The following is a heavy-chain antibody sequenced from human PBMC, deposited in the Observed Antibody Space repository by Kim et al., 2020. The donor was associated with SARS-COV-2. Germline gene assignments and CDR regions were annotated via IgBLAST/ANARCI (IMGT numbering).Heavy chain of an antibody. CDR2: IYYSGST. V-gene: IGHV4-59*08. Sequence: SETLSLTCTVSGGSISRYYWSWIRQPPGKGLEWIGYIYYSGSTNYNPSLKSRVTISVDTSKNQFSLKLSSVTAADTAVYYCARLGCSSTSCSAFDIWGQGTMVTVSS. D-gene: IGHD2-2*01. CDR3: ARLGCSSTSCSAFDI. J-gene: IGHJ3*02. CDR1: GGSISRYY.